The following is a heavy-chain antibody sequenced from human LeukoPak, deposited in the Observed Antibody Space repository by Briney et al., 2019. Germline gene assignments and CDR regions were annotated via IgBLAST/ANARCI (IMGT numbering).Heavy chain of an antibody. CDR2: ISSSSSYI. V-gene: IGHV3-21*01. Sequence: GGSLRLSCAASGFTSSSYSMNWVRQAPGKGLEWVSSISSSSSYIYYADSVKGRFTISRDNAKNSLYLQMNSLRAEDTAVYYCARDPPAYSSGWYPDYWGQGTLVTVSS. CDR3: ARDPPAYSSGWYPDY. J-gene: IGHJ4*02. D-gene: IGHD6-19*01. CDR1: GFTSSSYS.